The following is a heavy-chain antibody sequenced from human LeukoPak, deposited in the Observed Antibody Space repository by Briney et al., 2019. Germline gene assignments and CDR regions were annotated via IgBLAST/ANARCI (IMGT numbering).Heavy chain of an antibody. CDR2: INHSGST. V-gene: IGHV4-39*07. J-gene: IGHJ4*02. Sequence: SETLSLTCTVSGGSISSSSYYWGWIRQPPGKGLEWIGEINHSGSTNYNPSLKSRVTISVDTSKNQFSLKLSSVTAADTAVYYCAREHDQVGANFDYWGQGTLVTVSS. CDR1: GGSISSSSYY. D-gene: IGHD1-26*01. CDR3: AREHDQVGANFDY.